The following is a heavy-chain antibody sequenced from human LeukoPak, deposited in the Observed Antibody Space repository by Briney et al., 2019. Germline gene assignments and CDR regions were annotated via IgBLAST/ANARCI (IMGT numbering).Heavy chain of an antibody. CDR3: ARAHPPSGYDLGDFDY. J-gene: IGHJ4*02. CDR2: ISSSSSYT. Sequence: GGSLRLSCAASGLTFSDYYMSWIRQAPGKGLEWVSYISSSSSYTNYADSVKGRFTISRDNAKNSLYLQMNSLRAEDTAVYYCARAHPPSGYDLGDFDYWGQGTLVTVSS. CDR1: GLTFSDYY. D-gene: IGHD5-12*01. V-gene: IGHV3-11*06.